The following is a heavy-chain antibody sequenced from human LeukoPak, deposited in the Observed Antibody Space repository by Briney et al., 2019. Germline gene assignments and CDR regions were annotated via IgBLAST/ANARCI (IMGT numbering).Heavy chain of an antibody. Sequence: ASVKVSCKASGGTFSSYAISWVRQAPGQGLEWMGGIIPIFGTANYAQKFRGRVTITADESTSTAYMELSSLRSEDTAVYYCAREGYYDSSAPFDYLGQGTLVTVSS. CDR1: GGTFSSYA. CDR3: AREGYYDSSAPFDY. V-gene: IGHV1-69*13. CDR2: IIPIFGTA. D-gene: IGHD3-22*01. J-gene: IGHJ4*02.